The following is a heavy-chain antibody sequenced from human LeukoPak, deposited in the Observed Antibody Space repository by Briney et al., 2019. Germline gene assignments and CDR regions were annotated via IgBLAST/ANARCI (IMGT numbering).Heavy chain of an antibody. J-gene: IGHJ4*02. Sequence: PSETLSLTCTVSGGSISSYYWSWIRQPPGKGLEWIGYIYYSGSTNYNPSLKSRVTISVDTSKNQFSLKLSSVTAADTAVYYCARATGYSSGWYVDYWGQGTLVTVSS. CDR2: IYYSGST. CDR1: GGSISSYY. CDR3: ARATGYSSGWYVDY. D-gene: IGHD6-19*01. V-gene: IGHV4-59*01.